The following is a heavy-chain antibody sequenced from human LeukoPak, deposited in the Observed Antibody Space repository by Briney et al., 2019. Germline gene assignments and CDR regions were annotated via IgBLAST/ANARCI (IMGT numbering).Heavy chain of an antibody. J-gene: IGHJ3*02. V-gene: IGHV3-66*01. CDR1: GFTVSSNY. CDR2: FYSGGST. Sequence: GGSLRLSCVASGFTVSSNYMSWVRQAPGKGLEWLSVFYSGGSTYYADSVKGRFTISRDNSKNTLYLQMNSLRAEDTAVYYCARELIAAATRGAFDIWGQGTMVTLSS. D-gene: IGHD6-13*01. CDR3: ARELIAAATRGAFDI.